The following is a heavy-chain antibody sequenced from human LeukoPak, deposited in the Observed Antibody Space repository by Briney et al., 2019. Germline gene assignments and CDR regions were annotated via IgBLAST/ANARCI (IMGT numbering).Heavy chain of an antibody. CDR1: GFTFDDYA. CDR3: AAYGSSWDY. D-gene: IGHD6-13*01. V-gene: IGHV3-43*02. Sequence: PGGSLRLSCAASGFTFDDYAMHWVRQAPGKGLEWVSLISGDGGRTYYADSVKGRFTISRDNSKNSLYLQMNSLRTEDTALYCCAAYGSSWDYWGQGTLVTVSS. CDR2: ISGDGGRT. J-gene: IGHJ4*02.